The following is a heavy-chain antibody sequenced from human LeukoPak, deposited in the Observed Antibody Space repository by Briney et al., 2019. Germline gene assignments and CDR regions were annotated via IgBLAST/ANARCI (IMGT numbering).Heavy chain of an antibody. CDR1: GFTFSDAW. Sequence: PGGSLRLSCAASGFTFSDAWMSWVRQAPGKGLEWVANIKQDGSEKYYVDSVKGRFTISRDNAKNSLYLQMNSLRAEDTAVYYCARELELTYFDYWGQGTLVTVSS. J-gene: IGHJ4*02. CDR2: IKQDGSEK. D-gene: IGHD1-7*01. CDR3: ARELELTYFDY. V-gene: IGHV3-7*01.